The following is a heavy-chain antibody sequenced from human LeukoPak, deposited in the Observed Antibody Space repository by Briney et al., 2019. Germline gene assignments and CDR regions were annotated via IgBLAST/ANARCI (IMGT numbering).Heavy chain of an antibody. Sequence: GRSLRLSCAASGFTFSSYAMSWVRQAPGKGLEWVSTISSYDDATFYADSVKGRFTISRDNSKNTLYLHMNSLRAEDTAVYYCAGRDCGTSCYRGPLQFWGQGTLVTVSS. D-gene: IGHD2-2*02. J-gene: IGHJ4*02. CDR2: ISSYDDAT. CDR3: AGRDCGTSCYRGPLQF. V-gene: IGHV3-23*01. CDR1: GFTFSSYA.